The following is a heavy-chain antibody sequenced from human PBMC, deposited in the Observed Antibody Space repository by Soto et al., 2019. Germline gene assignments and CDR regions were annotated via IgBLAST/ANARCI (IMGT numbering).Heavy chain of an antibody. D-gene: IGHD4-17*01. J-gene: IGHJ4*02. CDR1: GGSISSGGYY. CDR3: ARAPGIRDPVTFDY. CDR2: IYYSGST. V-gene: IGHV4-31*03. Sequence: SETLSLTCTVSGGSISSGGYYWSWIRQHPGKGLEWIGYIYYSGSTYYNPSLKSRVTISVDTSKNQFSLKLSSVTAADTAVYYCARAPGIRDPVTFDYWGQGTLVTVSS.